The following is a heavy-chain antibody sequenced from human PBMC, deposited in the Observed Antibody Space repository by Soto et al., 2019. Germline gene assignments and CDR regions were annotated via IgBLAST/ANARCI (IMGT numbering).Heavy chain of an antibody. CDR1: GFTFSSYS. Sequence: EVQLVESGGGLVKPGGSLRLSCAASGFTFSSYSMNWVRQAPGKGLEWVSSISSSSSYIYYADSVKGRFTISRDNAKNSLYLQMNSLRAEDTAVYYCVRGMATIRSEAFDYWGQGTLVTVSS. V-gene: IGHV3-21*01. J-gene: IGHJ4*02. CDR3: VRGMATIRSEAFDY. D-gene: IGHD5-12*01. CDR2: ISSSSSYI.